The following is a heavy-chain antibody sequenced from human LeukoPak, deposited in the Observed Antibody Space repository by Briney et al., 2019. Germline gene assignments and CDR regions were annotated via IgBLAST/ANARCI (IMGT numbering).Heavy chain of an antibody. D-gene: IGHD1-26*01. V-gene: IGHV3-23*01. Sequence: PGGSLRLSCAASGFTFSSHAMSWVRQAPGKGLEWVSAISGSGGSTYYADSVKGRFTISRDNSKNTLYLQMNSLRAEDTAVYYCAKDGGSYPLFGYWGQGTLVTVSS. CDR2: ISGSGGST. J-gene: IGHJ4*02. CDR1: GFTFSSHA. CDR3: AKDGGSYPLFGY.